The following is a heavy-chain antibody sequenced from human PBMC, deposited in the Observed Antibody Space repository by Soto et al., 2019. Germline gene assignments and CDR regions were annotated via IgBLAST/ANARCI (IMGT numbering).Heavy chain of an antibody. CDR3: ARGYDSSGYYPWPYYFDY. D-gene: IGHD3-22*01. V-gene: IGHV4-59*01. CDR1: GGSISSYY. J-gene: IGHJ4*02. Sequence: PXETLSLTCTVSGGSISSYYWGWIRQPPGKGLEWIGYIYYSGSTNYSPSLKSRVTISVDTSKNQFSLKLSSVTAADTAVYYCARGYDSSGYYPWPYYFDYWGQGTLVTVSS. CDR2: IYYSGST.